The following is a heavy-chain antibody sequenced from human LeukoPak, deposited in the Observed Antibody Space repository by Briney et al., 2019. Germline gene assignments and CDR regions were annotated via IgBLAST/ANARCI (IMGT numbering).Heavy chain of an antibody. D-gene: IGHD3-10*01. CDR1: GGSISSGGYY. CDR3: ARDRSGEGFGEFYNWFDP. CDR2: IYYSGST. Sequence: SETLSLTCTVSGGSISSGGYYWSWIRQHPGKGLEWIGYIYYSGSTYYNPSLKSRVTISVDTSKNQFSLKLSSVTAADTAVYYCARDRSGEGFGEFYNWFDPWGQGTLVSVSS. V-gene: IGHV4-31*03. J-gene: IGHJ5*02.